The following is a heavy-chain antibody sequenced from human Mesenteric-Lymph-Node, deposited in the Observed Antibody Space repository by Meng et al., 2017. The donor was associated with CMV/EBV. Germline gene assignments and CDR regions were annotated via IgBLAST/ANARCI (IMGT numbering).Heavy chain of an antibody. V-gene: IGHV4-59*01. CDR2: IYYSGST. J-gene: IGHJ4*02. Sequence: CTVSGGSISSYYWSWIRQPPGKGLEWIGYIYYSGSTNYNPSLKSRVTISVDTSKNQFSLKLSSVTAADTAVYYCARDNIRGGSYYFDYWGQGTLVTVSS. CDR3: ARDNIRGGSYYFDY. D-gene: IGHD1-26*01. CDR1: GGSISSYY.